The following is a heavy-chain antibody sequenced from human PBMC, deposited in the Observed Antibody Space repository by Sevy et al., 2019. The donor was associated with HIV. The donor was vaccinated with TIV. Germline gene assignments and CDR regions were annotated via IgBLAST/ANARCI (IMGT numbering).Heavy chain of an antibody. CDR1: GGSISSYY. Sequence: SETLSLTCTVSGGSISSYYWSWIRQPAGKGLEWIGRIYTSGSTNYNPSLKSRVTMSVDTSKNQFSLKLSSVTAADTAVYYCARDLSASITMIVEGAFDIWGQWTMVTVSS. CDR3: ARDLSASITMIVEGAFDI. D-gene: IGHD3-22*01. CDR2: IYTSGST. J-gene: IGHJ3*02. V-gene: IGHV4-4*07.